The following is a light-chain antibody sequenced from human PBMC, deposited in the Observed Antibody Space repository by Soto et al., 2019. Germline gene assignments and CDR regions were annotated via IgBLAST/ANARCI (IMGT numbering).Light chain of an antibody. CDR1: SSNIGINT. CDR3: AAWDVSLKGFV. Sequence: QSVLTQPPSASGTPGQRVTFCCSGSSSNIGINTVNWYRQLPGTAPQLLISDNHRRPSGVPDRFSGSKSGTSASLAISGLQSEDEATYFCAAWDVSLKGFVFGTGTKVTVL. CDR2: DNH. V-gene: IGLV1-44*01. J-gene: IGLJ1*01.